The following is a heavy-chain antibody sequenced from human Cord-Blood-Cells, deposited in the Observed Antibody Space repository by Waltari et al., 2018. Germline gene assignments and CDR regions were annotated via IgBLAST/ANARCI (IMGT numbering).Heavy chain of an antibody. J-gene: IGHJ4*02. V-gene: IGHV3-30*18. CDR2: ISYDGSNK. CDR3: AKKVRAPNDY. Sequence: QVQLVESGGGVVQPGRSLRLSCAASGFTFSSYGMHWVRQAPGKGVEWVAVISYDGSNKYYADSVKGRFTISRDNSKNTLYLQMNSLRAEDTAVYYCAKKVRAPNDYWGQGTLVTVSS. CDR1: GFTFSSYG.